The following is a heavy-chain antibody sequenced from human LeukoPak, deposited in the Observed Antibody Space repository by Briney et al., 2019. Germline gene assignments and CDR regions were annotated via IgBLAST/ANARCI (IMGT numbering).Heavy chain of an antibody. Sequence: SETLSLTCAVYGGSFSGYYWSWIRQPPGKGLEWIGEINHSGSTNYNPSLKSRVTISVDTPKNQFSLKLSSVTAADTAVYYCARDDQDVRCHDYRGQGTLVTVSS. J-gene: IGHJ4*02. D-gene: IGHD3-10*01. CDR2: INHSGST. V-gene: IGHV4-34*01. CDR1: GGSFSGYY. CDR3: ARDDQDVRCHDY.